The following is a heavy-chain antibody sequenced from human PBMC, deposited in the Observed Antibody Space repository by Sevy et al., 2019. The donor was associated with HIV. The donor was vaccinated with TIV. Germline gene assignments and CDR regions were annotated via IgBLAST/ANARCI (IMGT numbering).Heavy chain of an antibody. D-gene: IGHD6-13*01. CDR2: INHSGST. V-gene: IGHV4-34*01. J-gene: IGHJ4*02. Sequence: SETLSLTCAVYGGSFSGYYWSWIRQPPGKGLEWIGEINHSGSTNYNPSLKSGVTISVDTSKNQFSLKLSSVTAADTAVYYCARGVGIAAAGTWFDYWGQGTLVTVSS. CDR1: GGSFSGYY. CDR3: ARGVGIAAAGTWFDY.